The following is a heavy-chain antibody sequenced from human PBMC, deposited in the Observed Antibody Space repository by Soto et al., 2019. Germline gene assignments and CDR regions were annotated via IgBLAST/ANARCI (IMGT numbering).Heavy chain of an antibody. CDR1: GGTFSSYS. J-gene: IGHJ3*02. V-gene: IGHV1-69*13. CDR2: IIPIFGTA. CDR3: ASGKWRDAFDI. D-gene: IGHD3-10*01. Sequence: SVKVSCKASGGTFSSYSISWVRQAPGQGLEWMGGIIPIFGTANYAQKFQGRVTITADESTSTAYMELSSLRSEDTAVYYCASGKWRDAFDIWGQGTMVTVSS.